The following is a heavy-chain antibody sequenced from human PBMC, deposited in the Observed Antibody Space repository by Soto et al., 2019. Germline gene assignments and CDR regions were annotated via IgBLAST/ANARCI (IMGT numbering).Heavy chain of an antibody. Sequence: ASVKVSCKASGYTFTSYYMHWVRQAPGQGLEWMGWISANNGNTNYAQKLQGRVTMTTDTSTSTAYMELRSLRSDDTAVYYCARNDYGDYDDALDIWGQGTMVTVSS. CDR3: ARNDYGDYDDALDI. D-gene: IGHD4-17*01. J-gene: IGHJ3*02. V-gene: IGHV1-18*04. CDR1: GYTFTSYY. CDR2: ISANNGNT.